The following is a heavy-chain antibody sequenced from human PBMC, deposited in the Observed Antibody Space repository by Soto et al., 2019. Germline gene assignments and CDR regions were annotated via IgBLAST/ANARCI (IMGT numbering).Heavy chain of an antibody. CDR2: ISSSGSTI. CDR3: ARDGSGGTAMVSYYYYYGMDV. Sequence: VGSLRLSCAASGFTFSDYYMSWIRQAPGKGLEWVSYISSSGSTIYYADSVKGRFTISRDNAKNSLYLQMNSLRAEDTAVYYCARDGSGGTAMVSYYYYYGMDVWGQGTTVTVSS. V-gene: IGHV3-11*01. J-gene: IGHJ6*02. CDR1: GFTFSDYY. D-gene: IGHD5-18*01.